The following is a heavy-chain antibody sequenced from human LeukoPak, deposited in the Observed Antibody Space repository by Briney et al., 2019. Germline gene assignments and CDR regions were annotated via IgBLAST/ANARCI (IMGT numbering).Heavy chain of an antibody. CDR3: ARPGYLVVQGYFDY. Sequence: PGRSLRLSCAASGFTFSSYAMHWVRQAPSKGLEWVAVISYDGSNKYYADSVKGRFTISRDNSKNTLYLQMNSLRAEDTAVYYCARPGYLVVQGYFDYWGQGTLVTVSS. V-gene: IGHV3-30*04. D-gene: IGHD2-15*01. CDR2: ISYDGSNK. J-gene: IGHJ4*02. CDR1: GFTFSSYA.